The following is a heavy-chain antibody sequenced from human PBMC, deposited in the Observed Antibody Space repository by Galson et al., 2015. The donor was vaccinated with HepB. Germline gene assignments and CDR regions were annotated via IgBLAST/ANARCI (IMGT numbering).Heavy chain of an antibody. J-gene: IGHJ4*02. Sequence: SLRLSCAASGFSFSDYWMTWVRQAPGKGLERVANIKPDGNEKYYVDSVKGRFTISRDNTKNSVYLQMNSLRAEDTAVYYCATNVLGGQGTRVTVSS. CDR1: GFSFSDYW. D-gene: IGHD3-3*02. CDR2: IKPDGNEK. CDR3: ATNVL. V-gene: IGHV3-7*01.